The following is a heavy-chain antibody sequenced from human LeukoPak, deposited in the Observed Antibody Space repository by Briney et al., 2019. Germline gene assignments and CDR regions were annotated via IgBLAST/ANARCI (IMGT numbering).Heavy chain of an antibody. Sequence: GGSLRLSCSASGFTFSRHDMHWVRQAPGKGLDWVAFIRYDGSNQYYADSVKGRFTISKDNSKNTLYLQMNSLRAEDTAVYYCAKGSGGEGNPIFDYWGQGTLVTVSS. CDR1: GFTFSRHD. V-gene: IGHV3-30*02. CDR2: IRYDGSNQ. CDR3: AKGSGGEGNPIFDY. D-gene: IGHD3-10*01. J-gene: IGHJ4*02.